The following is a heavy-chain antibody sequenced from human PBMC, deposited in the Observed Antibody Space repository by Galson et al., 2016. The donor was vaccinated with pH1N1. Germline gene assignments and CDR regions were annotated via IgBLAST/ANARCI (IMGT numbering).Heavy chain of an antibody. CDR1: GFTFSSYG. V-gene: IGHV3-30*03. J-gene: IGHJ4*02. CDR2: ISHDGTKK. Sequence: SLRLSCAVSGFTFSSYGMYWVRQAPGKGLEWVALISHDGTKKKYTDSVRGRFTVSRDNAKNTMYLEMNSLRTEDTSVYFCARDGADTAMVTPHYFDHWGQGTLVTVSS. CDR3: ARDGADTAMVTPHYFDH. D-gene: IGHD5-18*01.